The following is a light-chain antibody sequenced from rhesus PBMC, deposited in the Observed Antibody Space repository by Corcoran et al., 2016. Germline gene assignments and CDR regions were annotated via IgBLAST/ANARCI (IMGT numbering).Light chain of an antibody. Sequence: DIQMTQSPSVLSASVGDRVTISCRASQNIYSNLAWYQQKTGKAPKLLIYEASSLETGIPSRFSGNGSWTDFTLTISSLQPEDSAGYYCQHYYDIPLTFGGGTKVEIK. CDR3: QHYYDIPLT. V-gene: IGKV1S17*01. CDR2: EAS. J-gene: IGKJ4*01. CDR1: QNIYSN.